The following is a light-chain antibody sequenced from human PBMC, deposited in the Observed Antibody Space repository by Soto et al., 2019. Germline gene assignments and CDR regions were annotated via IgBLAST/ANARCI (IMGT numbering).Light chain of an antibody. CDR2: DAS. J-gene: IGKJ5*01. Sequence: EIVLTQSPATLSLSPGERATLSCRASQTFSSHLAWYQQKPGQAPRLLIYDASKRATGIPARFSGRGSGTDFTLTFSSLEPEDFAVYYCQQRSNWPPVITFGQGTRLEIK. CDR1: QTFSSH. CDR3: QQRSNWPPVIT. V-gene: IGKV3-11*01.